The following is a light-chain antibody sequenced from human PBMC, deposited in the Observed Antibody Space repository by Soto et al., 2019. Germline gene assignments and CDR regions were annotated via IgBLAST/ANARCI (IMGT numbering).Light chain of an antibody. Sequence: EIVLTQSPGTLSLSPGEIGTLSCRASQNLGTLYLAWFQQKSGQAPRLLIYSASRRATGIPDRFTGSGSGTDFTLTINRVEPEDFAAYLCQQYAGSSRTFGQGTKVEIK. CDR2: SAS. J-gene: IGKJ1*01. CDR1: QNLGTLY. CDR3: QQYAGSSRT. V-gene: IGKV3-20*01.